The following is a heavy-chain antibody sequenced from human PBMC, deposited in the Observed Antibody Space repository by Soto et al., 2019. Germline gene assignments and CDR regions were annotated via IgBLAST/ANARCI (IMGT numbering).Heavy chain of an antibody. CDR1: GFTFSSYS. Sequence: GGSLRLSCAASGFTFSSYSMNWVRQAPGKGLEWVSSISSSSSYIYYADSVKGRFTISRDNAKNSLYLQMNSLRAEDTAVYYCARDRSPMYSSSQLTYWGQGTLVTVSS. CDR2: ISSSSSYI. CDR3: ARDRSPMYSSSQLTY. D-gene: IGHD6-13*01. J-gene: IGHJ4*02. V-gene: IGHV3-21*01.